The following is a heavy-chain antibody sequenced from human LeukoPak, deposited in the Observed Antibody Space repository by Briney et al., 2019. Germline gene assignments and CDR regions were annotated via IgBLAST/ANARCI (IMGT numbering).Heavy chain of an antibody. Sequence: ASVKVSCKASGYTFTSYDINWVRQATGQGLERMGWMNPNSGNTGYAQKFQGRVTITRNTSISTAYMELSSLRSEDTAVYYCARWYSSSGYYYYYMDVWGKGTTVTVSS. CDR3: ARWYSSSGYYYYYMDV. D-gene: IGHD6-6*01. V-gene: IGHV1-8*03. CDR2: MNPNSGNT. CDR1: GYTFTSYD. J-gene: IGHJ6*03.